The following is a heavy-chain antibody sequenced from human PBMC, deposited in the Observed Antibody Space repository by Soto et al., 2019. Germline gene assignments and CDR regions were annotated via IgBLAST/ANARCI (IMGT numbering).Heavy chain of an antibody. D-gene: IGHD1-26*01. Sequence: PRESLSLTCGVSDRPITGRNWWSWVRQPPGKGLEWIGEIYDDGTTNYNPSLMSRVTISVDTSKNQFSLELSSVTAADTAVYFCASSGVPYGLDVWGQGTTVTVSS. V-gene: IGHV4-4*01. CDR1: DRPITGRNW. CDR2: IYDDGTT. CDR3: ASSGVPYGLDV. J-gene: IGHJ6*02.